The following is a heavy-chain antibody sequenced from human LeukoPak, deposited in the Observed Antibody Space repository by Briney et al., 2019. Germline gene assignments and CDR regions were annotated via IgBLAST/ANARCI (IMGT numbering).Heavy chain of an antibody. D-gene: IGHD3-22*01. CDR3: ARGDDSGYYDYFDY. Sequence: GGSLRLSCAASGFTVYSNYLSWVRQAPGKGLEWVSTIYTGGNTYYAASVKGRFTISRDFSKNTVFLHMNSLRAEDTAMYYCARGDDSGYYDYFDYWGQGALVTVSS. CDR1: GFTVYSNY. V-gene: IGHV3-53*01. J-gene: IGHJ4*02. CDR2: IYTGGNT.